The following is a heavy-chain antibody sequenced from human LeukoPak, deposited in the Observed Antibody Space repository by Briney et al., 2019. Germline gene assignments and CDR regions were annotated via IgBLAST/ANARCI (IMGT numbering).Heavy chain of an antibody. Sequence: SETLSLTCAVYGGSFSGYYWSWIRQPPGKGREWIGEINHSGSTNYNPSLKSRVTISVDTSKNQFSLKLSSVTPADTAVYYCARGGGSSGYYTDYWGQGTLVTVSS. V-gene: IGHV4-34*01. CDR1: GGSFSGYY. CDR2: INHSGST. J-gene: IGHJ4*02. CDR3: ARGGGSSGYYTDY. D-gene: IGHD3-22*01.